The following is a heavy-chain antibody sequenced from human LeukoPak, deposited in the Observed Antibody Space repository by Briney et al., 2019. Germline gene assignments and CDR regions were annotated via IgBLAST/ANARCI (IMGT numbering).Heavy chain of an antibody. D-gene: IGHD2-15*01. CDR2: INPNSGGT. Sequence: ASVKVSCKASGYTFTGYYMHWVRQAPGQGLEWMGWINPNSGGTNYAQKFQGRVTMTRDTSISPAYMELSGLRSDGTAVYYCARTPTPPLPAIHYWGQGTLVTVSS. J-gene: IGHJ4*02. CDR1: GYTFTGYY. V-gene: IGHV1-2*02. CDR3: ARTPTPPLPAIHY.